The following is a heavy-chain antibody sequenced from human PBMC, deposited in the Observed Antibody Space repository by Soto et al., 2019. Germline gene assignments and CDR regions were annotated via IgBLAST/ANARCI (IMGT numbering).Heavy chain of an antibody. J-gene: IGHJ6*02. CDR2: ISYDGSNK. Sequence: GGSLRLSCAASGFTFSSYGMHWVRQAPGKGLEWVAVISYDGSNKYYADSVKGRFTISRDNSKNTLYLQMNSLRAEDTAVYYCAKDGYDSSGYYHAYYYYYGMDVWGQGTTVTVSS. CDR1: GFTFSSYG. V-gene: IGHV3-30*18. D-gene: IGHD3-22*01. CDR3: AKDGYDSSGYYHAYYYYYGMDV.